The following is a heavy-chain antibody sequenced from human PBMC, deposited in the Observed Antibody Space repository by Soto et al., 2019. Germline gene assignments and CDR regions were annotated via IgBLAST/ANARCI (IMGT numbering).Heavy chain of an antibody. D-gene: IGHD2-2*01. V-gene: IGHV1-69*01. Sequence: ASVKVSCKASGGTFSSYAISWVRQAPGQGLEWMGGIIPIFGTANYAQKFQGRVTITADESTSTAYMELSSLRSEDTAVYYCARVGCSSTSCYDAFDIWGQGTMVTVSS. CDR1: GGTFSSYA. CDR3: ARVGCSSTSCYDAFDI. J-gene: IGHJ3*02. CDR2: IIPIFGTA.